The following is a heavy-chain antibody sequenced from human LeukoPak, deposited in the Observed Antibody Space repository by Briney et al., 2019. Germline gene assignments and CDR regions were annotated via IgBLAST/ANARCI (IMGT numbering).Heavy chain of an antibody. CDR1: GGTFSSYA. D-gene: IGHD5-24*01. Sequence: GASVKVSCKASGGTFSSYAISWVRQAPGQGLEWMGGIIPIFGTANYAQKFQGRVTITADESTSTAYMELSSLRCEDTAVYYCARTADGYKPYYFDYWGQGTLVTVSS. CDR2: IIPIFGTA. V-gene: IGHV1-69*13. J-gene: IGHJ4*02. CDR3: ARTADGYKPYYFDY.